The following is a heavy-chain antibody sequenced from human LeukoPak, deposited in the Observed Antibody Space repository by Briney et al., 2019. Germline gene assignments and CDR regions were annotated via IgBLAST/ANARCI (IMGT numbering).Heavy chain of an antibody. D-gene: IGHD2-15*01. CDR2: IYYIGST. CDR1: GGSISSSSYY. CDR3: ARSEARYCSGGSCYPFDY. J-gene: IGHJ4*02. V-gene: IGHV4-39*01. Sequence: PSETLSLTCTVSGGSISSSSYYWGWIRQPPGKELECFGSIYYIGSTSYNPSLENRVTISVDTSKNQFSFELSSVTSGDTSVYYSARSEARYCSGGSCYPFDYRGQGTLVTVSS.